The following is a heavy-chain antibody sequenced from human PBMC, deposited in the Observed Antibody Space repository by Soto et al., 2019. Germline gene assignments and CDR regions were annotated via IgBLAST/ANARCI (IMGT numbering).Heavy chain of an antibody. Sequence: GASLRLSYAPSGFTFSSYAMSWVRQAPGKGLEWVSAISGSGGSTYYADSVKGRFTISRDNSKNTLYLQMNSLRAEDTAVYYCAKDDPQDYDSSGYYPDAFDIWGKGTMVPVSS. CDR1: GFTFSSYA. CDR2: ISGSGGST. V-gene: IGHV3-23*01. D-gene: IGHD3-22*01. CDR3: AKDDPQDYDSSGYYPDAFDI. J-gene: IGHJ3*02.